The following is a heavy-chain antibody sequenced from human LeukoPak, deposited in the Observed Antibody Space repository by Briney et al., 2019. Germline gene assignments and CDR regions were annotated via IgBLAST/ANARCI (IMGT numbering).Heavy chain of an antibody. V-gene: IGHV3-23*01. CDR2: ISGGADIT. D-gene: IGHD4-23*01. Sequence: PGGSLRLSCAASGFTFSSYAMSWVRQAPGKGLEWVSAISGGADITYYADSVKGRFTISRDNSKNTLYLQMNSLRAEDTAVYYCAKAQNNGGDFDYWGQGILVTVAS. CDR3: AKAQNNGGDFDY. CDR1: GFTFSSYA. J-gene: IGHJ4*02.